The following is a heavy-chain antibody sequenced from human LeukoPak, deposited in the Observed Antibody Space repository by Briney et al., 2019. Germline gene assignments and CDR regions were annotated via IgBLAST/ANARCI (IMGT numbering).Heavy chain of an antibody. CDR1: GFTFSSYA. CDR2: ISGSGGTT. CDR3: AKDKKYSSGWYYFDY. D-gene: IGHD6-19*01. J-gene: IGHJ4*02. Sequence: GGSLRLSRAASGFTFSSYAMSWVRQAPGKGLEWVSAISGSGGTTYYADSVKGRFTISRDNSKNTLYLQMNSLRAEDTAVYYCAKDKKYSSGWYYFDYWGQGTLVTVSS. V-gene: IGHV3-23*01.